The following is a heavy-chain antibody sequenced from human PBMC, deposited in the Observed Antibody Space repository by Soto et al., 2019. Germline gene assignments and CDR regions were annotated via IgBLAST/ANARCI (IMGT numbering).Heavy chain of an antibody. D-gene: IGHD2-21*02. Sequence: QVQLQESGPGLVKPSQTLSLTCTVSGASVNSGSYYWSWIRQHPEKGLEWIGYIFYSGSTYYNPSLESRVTISVDTSRNQFSLKLSYVTAADTAVYYCARAPNVVVVTAVPDFDYWVQGTLVTVSS. J-gene: IGHJ4*02. CDR2: IFYSGST. CDR3: ARAPNVVVVTAVPDFDY. V-gene: IGHV4-31*03. CDR1: GASVNSGSYY.